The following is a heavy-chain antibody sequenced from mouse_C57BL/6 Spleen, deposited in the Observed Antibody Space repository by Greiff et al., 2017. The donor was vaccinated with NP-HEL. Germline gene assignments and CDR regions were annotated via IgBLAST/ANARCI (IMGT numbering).Heavy chain of an antibody. CDR3: ARGEGYDRGFAY. D-gene: IGHD2-2*01. Sequence: EVQVVESEGGLVQPGSSMKLSCTASGFTFSDYYMAWVRQVPEKGLEWVANINYDGSSTYYLDSLKSRFIISRDNAKNILYLQMSSLKSEDTATYYCARGEGYDRGFAYWGQGTLVTVSA. CDR1: GFTFSDYY. J-gene: IGHJ3*01. CDR2: INYDGSST. V-gene: IGHV5-16*01.